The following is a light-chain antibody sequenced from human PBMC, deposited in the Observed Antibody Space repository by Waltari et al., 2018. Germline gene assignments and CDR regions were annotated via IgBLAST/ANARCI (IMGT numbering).Light chain of an antibody. J-gene: IGKJ1*01. V-gene: IGKV1-39*01. CDR1: QSISSY. CDR3: LQDYIYPWT. CDR2: ASS. Sequence: DIQMTQSPSSLSASVGDRVTITCRASQSISSYLNWFQQKPGKAPKLLIYASSSLQSGVPSRFSGSGSETDFTLTISSLQPEDFATYYCLQDYIYPWTFGQGTKVEIK.